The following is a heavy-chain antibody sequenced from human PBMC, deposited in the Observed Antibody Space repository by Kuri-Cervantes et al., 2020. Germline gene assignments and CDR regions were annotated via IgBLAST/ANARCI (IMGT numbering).Heavy chain of an antibody. V-gene: IGHV3-30*18. Sequence: GGSLRLSCAASGFTFSSYGMHWVRQAPGKGLEWVAVISYDGSNKYYADSVKGRFTISRDNSKNTLYLQMNSLRAEDTAVYYCAKDPDSGSPPDYWGQGTLVTVSS. D-gene: IGHD1-26*01. CDR3: AKDPDSGSPPDY. CDR1: GFTFSSYG. J-gene: IGHJ4*02. CDR2: ISYDGSNK.